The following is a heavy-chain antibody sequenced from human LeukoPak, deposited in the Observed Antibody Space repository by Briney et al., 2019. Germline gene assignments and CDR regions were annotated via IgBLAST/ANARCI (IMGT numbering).Heavy chain of an antibody. V-gene: IGHV3-7*01. J-gene: IGHJ6*03. D-gene: IGHD2-21*01. CDR3: ASSGWGSYYYYYMDV. Sequence: GGSLRLSCAASGFTFSSYGMTWVRQAPGKGLEWVSNIKQDGSEKYYVDSVKGRFTISRDNAKNSLYLQMNSLRAEDTAVYYCASSGWGSYYYYYMDVWGKGTTVTVSS. CDR1: GFTFSSYG. CDR2: IKQDGSEK.